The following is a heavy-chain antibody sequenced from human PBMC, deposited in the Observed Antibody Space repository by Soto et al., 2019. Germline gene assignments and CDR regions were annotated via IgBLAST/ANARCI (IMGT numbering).Heavy chain of an antibody. D-gene: IGHD3-10*01. CDR3: ARDYPRIWFYFDY. J-gene: IGHJ4*02. CDR1: GFTFSSYW. V-gene: IGHV3-7*05. CDR2: IKQDGSEK. Sequence: GGSLRLSCAASGFTFSSYWMSWVRQAPGKGLEWVANIKQDGSEKYYVDSVKGRFTISRDNAKNSLYLQMNSLRAEDTAVYYCARDYPRIWFYFDYWGQGTLVTVSS.